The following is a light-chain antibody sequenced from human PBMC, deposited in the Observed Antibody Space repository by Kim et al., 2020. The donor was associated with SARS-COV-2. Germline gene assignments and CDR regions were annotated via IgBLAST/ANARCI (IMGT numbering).Light chain of an antibody. J-gene: IGKJ5*01. CDR2: DAS. Sequence: DVQLTQSPSSLSASVGDRVTVTCRASHFINNYLNWYLQKPGKAPKLLIYDASTLQGGVPSRFSGSGSGTDFTLTINNLQPEDFATYYCQQTFDTSSITFGQGTRLEIK. CDR1: HFINNY. CDR3: QQTFDTSSIT. V-gene: IGKV1-39*01.